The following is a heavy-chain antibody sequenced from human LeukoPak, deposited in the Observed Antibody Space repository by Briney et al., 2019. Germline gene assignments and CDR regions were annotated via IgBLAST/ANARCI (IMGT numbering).Heavy chain of an antibody. CDR1: GGSISSYY. D-gene: IGHD3-22*01. Sequence: PSETLSLTCTVSGGSISSYYWSWIRQPPGKGLEWIGYIYYSGSTNYNPSLKSRVTISVDTSKNQFSLKLSSVTAADTAVYYCARAPSGDYDRDPGFDYWGQGTLVTVSS. CDR2: IYYSGST. CDR3: ARAPSGDYDRDPGFDY. J-gene: IGHJ4*02. V-gene: IGHV4-59*01.